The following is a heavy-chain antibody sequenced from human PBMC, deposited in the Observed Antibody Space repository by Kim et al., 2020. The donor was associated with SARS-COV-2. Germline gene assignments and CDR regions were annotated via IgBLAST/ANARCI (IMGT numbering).Heavy chain of an antibody. D-gene: IGHD3-9*01. CDR1: GFTFSSYA. CDR2: ISGSGGST. V-gene: IGHV3-23*01. J-gene: IGHJ6*03. Sequence: GGSLRLSCAASGFTFSSYAMSWVRQAPGKGLEWVSAISGSGGSTYYADSVKGRFTISRDNSKNTLYLQMNSLRAEDTAVYYCAKDSVSSYYDILTGRDYMDVWGKGTTVTVSS. CDR3: AKDSVSSYYDILTGRDYMDV.